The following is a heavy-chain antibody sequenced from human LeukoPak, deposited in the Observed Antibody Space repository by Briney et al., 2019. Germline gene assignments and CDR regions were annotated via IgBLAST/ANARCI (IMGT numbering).Heavy chain of an antibody. J-gene: IGHJ5*02. Sequence: GGSLRLSCAASGFSFSSFAMTWVRQAPGKGLEWVSSITAGHYPTYNTDSVKGRFTISRDNSKNTLYLQMNSLRANDTAVYYCTKDPNGDYVGAFDPWGQETLVTVSS. CDR3: TKDPNGDYVGAFDP. D-gene: IGHD4-17*01. CDR2: ITAGHYPT. CDR1: GFSFSSFA. V-gene: IGHV3-23*01.